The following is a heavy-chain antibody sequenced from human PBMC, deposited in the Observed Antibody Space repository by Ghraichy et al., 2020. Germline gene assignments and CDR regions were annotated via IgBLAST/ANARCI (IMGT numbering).Heavy chain of an antibody. Sequence: ASVKVSCKASGYTFTSYGISWVRQAPGQGLEWMGWISAYNGNTNYAQKLQGRVTMTTDTSTSTAYMELRSLRSDDTAVYYCARLGVGFWSGYYRESIGSLNYYGMDVWGQGTTVTVSS. CDR3: ARLGVGFWSGYYRESIGSLNYYGMDV. D-gene: IGHD3-3*01. V-gene: IGHV1-18*04. CDR1: GYTFTSYG. CDR2: ISAYNGNT. J-gene: IGHJ6*02.